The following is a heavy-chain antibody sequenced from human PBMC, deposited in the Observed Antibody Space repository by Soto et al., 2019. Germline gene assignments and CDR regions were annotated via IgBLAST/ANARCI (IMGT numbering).Heavy chain of an antibody. CDR2: IYYSGST. V-gene: IGHV4-30-4*01. D-gene: IGHD4-4*01. CDR3: ASYLTVPYYYGMDV. CDR1: GGSISSGDYY. J-gene: IGHJ6*02. Sequence: SETLSLTCTVSGGSISSGDYYWSWIRQPPGKGLEWIGYIYYSGSTYYNPSLKSRVTISVDTSKNQFSLKLSSVTAADTAVYYCASYLTVPYYYGMDVWGQGTTVTVSS.